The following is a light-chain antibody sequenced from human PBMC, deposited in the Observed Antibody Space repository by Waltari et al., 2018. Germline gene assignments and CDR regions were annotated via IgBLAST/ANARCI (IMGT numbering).Light chain of an antibody. CDR2: GAS. J-gene: IGKJ2*01. CDR3: QQHNNWPYT. Sequence: EIVMTQSPATLSVSPGETATLSCRASQSVSSNLAWYQQKPGQAPRLLIYGASTRATGIPARFSGSGSGTEFTLTISSLQSEDFAVYYCQQHNNWPYTFGQGTKLEIK. V-gene: IGKV3-15*01. CDR1: QSVSSN.